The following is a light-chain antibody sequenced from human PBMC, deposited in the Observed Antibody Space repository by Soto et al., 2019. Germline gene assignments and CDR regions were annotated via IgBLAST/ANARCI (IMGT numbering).Light chain of an antibody. J-gene: IGLJ2*01. Sequence: QSMLTQPPSVSAAPGQTVTISCSGSISSIGSNFVSWYQQLPGTAPKLLIYDSYKRPSGIPERFSGSKSGTSATLDITGLQTGDEADYYCGTWDSSLSAGVFGGGTKLTVL. CDR3: GTWDSSLSAGV. CDR1: ISSIGSNF. V-gene: IGLV1-51*01. CDR2: DSY.